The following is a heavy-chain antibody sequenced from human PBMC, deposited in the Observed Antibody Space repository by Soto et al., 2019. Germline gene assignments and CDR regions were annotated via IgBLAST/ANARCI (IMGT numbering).Heavy chain of an antibody. V-gene: IGHV4-34*01. Sequence: SETLSLTCAVYGRSFRGYYWSWIRQPPGKGLEWIGEINHSGSTNYNPSLKSRVTILVDTSKNQFSLKLSSVTAADTAVYYCARGLAAAGSYAFDIWGQGTMVT. CDR2: INHSGST. CDR1: GRSFRGYY. CDR3: ARGLAAAGSYAFDI. D-gene: IGHD6-13*01. J-gene: IGHJ3*02.